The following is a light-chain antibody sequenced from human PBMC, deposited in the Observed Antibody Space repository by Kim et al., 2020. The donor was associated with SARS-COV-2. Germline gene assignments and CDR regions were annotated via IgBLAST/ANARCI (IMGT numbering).Light chain of an antibody. Sequence: VALGQTVRITCKGDSVRSYYAAWYQQKPRQAPVLVIYGRNNRPSGIPDRFSGSASGNTASLTISGTQAEDEADFYCQSRDSGGKVVFGGGTQLTVL. V-gene: IGLV3-19*01. CDR1: SVRSYY. J-gene: IGLJ2*01. CDR3: QSRDSGGKVV. CDR2: GRN.